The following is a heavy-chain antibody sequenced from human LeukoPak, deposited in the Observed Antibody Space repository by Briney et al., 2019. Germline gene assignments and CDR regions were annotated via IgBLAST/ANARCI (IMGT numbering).Heavy chain of an antibody. Sequence: ASVKVSCKATGSTYTGYYMHWVRQPPGQGLGWMGWINPYSGDTNYSQKFQGRGVMTRETTTKTPYMEQSRLVSDDKAMYYFTGDWRLRYSEGGFGYGGQGTLVTVSS. D-gene: IGHD3-9*01. J-gene: IGHJ4*02. CDR1: GSTYTGYY. V-gene: IGHV1-2*02. CDR3: TGDWRLRYSEGGFGY. CDR2: INPYSGDT.